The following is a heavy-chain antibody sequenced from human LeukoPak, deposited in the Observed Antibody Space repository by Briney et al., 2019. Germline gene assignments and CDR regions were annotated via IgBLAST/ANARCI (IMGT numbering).Heavy chain of an antibody. V-gene: IGHV4-34*01. J-gene: IGHJ4*02. D-gene: IGHD3-10*01. CDR3: ARDLLDFYGSGSFLVYYFDY. CDR2: INHSGST. CDR1: GGSFSGYY. Sequence: SETLSLTCAVYGGSFSGYYWSWIRQPPGKGLEWIGEINHSGSTNYNPSLKSRVTISVDKSKNQFSLKLSSVTAADTAVYYCARDLLDFYGSGSFLVYYFDYWGQGTLVTVSS.